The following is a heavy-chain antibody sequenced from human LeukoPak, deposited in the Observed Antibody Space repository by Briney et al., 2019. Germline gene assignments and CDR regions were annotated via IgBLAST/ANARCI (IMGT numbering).Heavy chain of an antibody. V-gene: IGHV3-23*01. CDR3: AKDIALDSCGSLDY. Sequence: GGSLRLSCAASGFTFSSYAMSWVRQAPGKGLEWVSAISGSGGSTYYADSVKGRFTISRDNSKNTLYLQMNSLRAEDTAVYYCAKDIALDSCGSLDYRGQGTLVTVSS. CDR1: GFTFSSYA. J-gene: IGHJ4*02. D-gene: IGHD3-22*01. CDR2: ISGSGGST.